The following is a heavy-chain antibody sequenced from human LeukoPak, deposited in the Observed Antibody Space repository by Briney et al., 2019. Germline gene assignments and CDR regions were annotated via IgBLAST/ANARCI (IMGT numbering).Heavy chain of an antibody. CDR3: TTDLGVVVNHVVYYMDV. V-gene: IGHV3-15*01. CDR2: IKSKTDGGTT. D-gene: IGHD3-22*01. Sequence: GGSLRLSCAASGFTFSNAWMSWVRQAPGKGLEWVGRIKSKTDGGTTDYAAPVKGRFTISRDDSKNTLYLQMNSLKTEDTAVYYCTTDLGVVVNHVVYYMDVWGKGTTVTISS. CDR1: GFTFSNAW. J-gene: IGHJ6*03.